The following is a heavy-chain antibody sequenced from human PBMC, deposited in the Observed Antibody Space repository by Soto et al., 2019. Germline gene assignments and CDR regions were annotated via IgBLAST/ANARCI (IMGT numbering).Heavy chain of an antibody. J-gene: IGHJ5*02. CDR3: ARGQSTGRYTENWFDP. CDR2: INHSGST. D-gene: IGHD2-2*02. CDR1: GGSFSGYY. V-gene: IGHV4-34*01. Sequence: QVQLQQWGAGLLKPSETLSLTCAVYGGSFSGYYWSWIRQPPGKGLEWIGEINHSGSTNYNPSLKRHVTRAVDTSKNQFSLKLSSETAADTAVYYCARGQSTGRYTENWFDPWGQGTLVTVSS.